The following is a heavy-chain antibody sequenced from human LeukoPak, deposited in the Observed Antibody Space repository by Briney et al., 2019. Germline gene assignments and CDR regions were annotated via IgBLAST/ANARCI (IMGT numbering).Heavy chain of an antibody. CDR1: GFTFRSYW. D-gene: IGHD3-10*01. CDR3: TREGAGGFDY. V-gene: IGHV3-7*01. CDR2: IKQDGSEK. Sequence: PGGSLRLSCAASGFTFRSYWMSWVRQAPGKGLEWVANIKQDGSEKSYVDSVKGRFTISRDNAKNSLYLQMNSLGAEDTAVYYCTREGAGGFDYWGQGTLVTVSS. J-gene: IGHJ4*02.